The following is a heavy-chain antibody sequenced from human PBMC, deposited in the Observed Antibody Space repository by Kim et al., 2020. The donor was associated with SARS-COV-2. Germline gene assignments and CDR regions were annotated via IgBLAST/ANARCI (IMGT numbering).Heavy chain of an antibody. CDR1: GYSFTSYW. J-gene: IGHJ3*01. D-gene: IGHD3-22*01. CDR2: IDPSDSYT. Sequence: GESLKISCKGSGYSFTSYWISWVRQMPGKGLEWMGRIDPSDSYTNYSPSFQGHVTISADKSISTAYLQWSSLKASDTAMYYCATTQYYYEESWGQGTMVTVSS. V-gene: IGHV5-10-1*01. CDR3: ATTQYYYEES.